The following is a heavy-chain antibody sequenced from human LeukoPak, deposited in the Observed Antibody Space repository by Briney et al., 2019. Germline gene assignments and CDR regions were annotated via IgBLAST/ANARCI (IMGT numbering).Heavy chain of an antibody. Sequence: ASVKVSCKASGYTFTGYYMHWVRQAPGQGLEWMGWINPNSGGTNYAQKFQGWVTMTRDTSISTAYKELSRLRSDDTAVYYCARVGIAAAGTGYFDYWGQGTLVTVSS. CDR3: ARVGIAAAGTGYFDY. J-gene: IGHJ4*02. CDR2: INPNSGGT. D-gene: IGHD6-13*01. V-gene: IGHV1-2*04. CDR1: GYTFTGYY.